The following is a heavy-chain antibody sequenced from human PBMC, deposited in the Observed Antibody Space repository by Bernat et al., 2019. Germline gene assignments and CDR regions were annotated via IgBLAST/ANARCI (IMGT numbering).Heavy chain of an antibody. CDR3: AKDTLIVVAGYYFDY. J-gene: IGHJ4*02. CDR2: IKQDGSEK. Sequence: EVQLVESGGGLVQPGGSLRLSCAASGFTFSSYWMSWVRQAPGKGLEWVANIKQDGSEKYYVDSVKGRFTISRDNAKNSLYLQMNSLRAEDTAVYYCAKDTLIVVAGYYFDYWGQGTLVTVSS. D-gene: IGHD2-21*01. CDR1: GFTFSSYW. V-gene: IGHV3-7*01.